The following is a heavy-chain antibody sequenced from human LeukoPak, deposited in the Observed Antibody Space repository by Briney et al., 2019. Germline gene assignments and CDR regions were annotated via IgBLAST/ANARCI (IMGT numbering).Heavy chain of an antibody. CDR3: AKDGGGYYPYYYYYMDV. CDR1: GFTFSSYW. Sequence: GGSLRLSCAASGFTFSSYWMHWVRQAPGKGLEWVAFIRFDGSNSYYADSVKGRFTISRDNSKNTLYLQMNSLRAEDTAVYYCAKDGGGYYPYYYYYMDVWGKGTTVTISS. D-gene: IGHD3-22*01. CDR2: IRFDGSNS. V-gene: IGHV3-30*02. J-gene: IGHJ6*03.